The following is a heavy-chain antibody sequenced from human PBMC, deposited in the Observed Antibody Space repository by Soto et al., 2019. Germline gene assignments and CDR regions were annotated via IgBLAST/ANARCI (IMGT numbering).Heavy chain of an antibody. CDR3: ARDLARFGEAAALFDY. CDR1: GGSIRSYY. Sequence: PSETLSLTCTVSGGSIRSYYWSWIRQPPGKGLEWIGYIYYSGSTNYNPSLKSRVTISVDTSKNQFSLKLSSVTAADTAVYYCARDLARFGEAAALFDYWGQGTLVTVSS. V-gene: IGHV4-59*01. CDR2: IYYSGST. D-gene: IGHD3-10*01. J-gene: IGHJ4*02.